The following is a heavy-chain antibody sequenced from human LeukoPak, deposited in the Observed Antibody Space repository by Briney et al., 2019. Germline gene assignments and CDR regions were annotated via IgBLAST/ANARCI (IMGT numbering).Heavy chain of an antibody. D-gene: IGHD3-22*01. CDR2: VYYTGIT. CDR1: GGSISSSTYN. Sequence: SETLSLTCTVAGGSISSSTYNWGWIRQPPGKGLEWIGSVYYTGITYYNPSVESRVTISVDTSKNHFSLELNSVTAADTGVYFCARQVRSPVVMFMDVCGKGTTVIVSS. J-gene: IGHJ6*03. CDR3: ARQVRSPVVMFMDV. V-gene: IGHV4-39*01.